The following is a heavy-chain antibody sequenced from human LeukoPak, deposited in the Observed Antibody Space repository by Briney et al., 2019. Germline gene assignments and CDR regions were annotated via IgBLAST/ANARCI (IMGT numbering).Heavy chain of an antibody. J-gene: IGHJ4*02. D-gene: IGHD3-3*01. Sequence: GGSLRLSCAASGFIFSSYAMSWVRQAPGKGLEWGSAISGSGGSTYYADSVKCRFTMSRDKSKNTLYLQMNSLRAEDTAVYYCAKGLYYDFWTGYYRGHYFDYWGQGTLVTVSS. CDR2: ISGSGGST. CDR1: GFIFSSYA. V-gene: IGHV3-23*01. CDR3: AKGLYYDFWTGYYRGHYFDY.